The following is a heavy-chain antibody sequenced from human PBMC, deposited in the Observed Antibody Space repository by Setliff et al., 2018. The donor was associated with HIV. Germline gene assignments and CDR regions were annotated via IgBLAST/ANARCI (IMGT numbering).Heavy chain of an antibody. V-gene: IGHV4-31*03. D-gene: IGHD1-1*01. CDR2: IYYSGNT. Sequence: PSETLSLTCTVSGGSISSGGYYWSWIRQHPGKGLEWIGYIYYSGNTYYNPSLKSRVTISADTSRNQFSLTLRSVTAADTAVYYCARDKGGTGGPKYFFDYWGQGTLVTVSS. CDR3: ARDKGGTGGPKYFFDY. J-gene: IGHJ4*02. CDR1: GGSISSGGYY.